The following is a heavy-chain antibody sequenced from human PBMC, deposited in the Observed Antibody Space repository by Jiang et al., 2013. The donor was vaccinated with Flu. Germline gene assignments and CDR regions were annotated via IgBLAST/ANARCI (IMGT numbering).Heavy chain of an antibody. CDR1: GFTFSTYA. CDR3: ATYASSARRDFEY. Sequence: QLLESGGTLVQPGGSLRLSCAASGFTFSTYAMSWVRQARGKGLEWVSAISSTDAGTYYADSVKGRFTISRDNSENTLYLQMNSLRVEDTAIYYCATYASSARRDFEYWGQGTLVTVSS. J-gene: IGHJ4*02. D-gene: IGHD6-6*01. V-gene: IGHV3-23*01. CDR2: ISSTDAGT.